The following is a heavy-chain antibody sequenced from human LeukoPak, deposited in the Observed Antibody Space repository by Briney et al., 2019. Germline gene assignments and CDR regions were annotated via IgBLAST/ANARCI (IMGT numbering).Heavy chain of an antibody. CDR3: ARAFGYCSGGSCYSHDAFDI. J-gene: IGHJ3*02. V-gene: IGHV3-64*04. Sequence: PGGSLRLSCSASGFTFSTLPMHWVRQAPGEGLEYVSGSSGNGGSTYYADSVKGRFTISRDNAKNSLYLQMNSLRAEDTAVYYCARAFGYCSGGSCYSHDAFDIWGQGTMVTVSS. CDR1: GFTFSTLP. D-gene: IGHD2-15*01. CDR2: SSGNGGST.